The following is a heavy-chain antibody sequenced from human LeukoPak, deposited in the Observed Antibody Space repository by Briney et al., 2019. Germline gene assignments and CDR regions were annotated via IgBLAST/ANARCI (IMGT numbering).Heavy chain of an antibody. CDR3: ARGSGVQVWSSLDY. Sequence: GGSLRLSCAASAFTFSSFGMSWVRQAPGKGLEWVSSISSSGSYIYYADSVKGRFTISRDNAKISLYLQMNSLRVEDTAVYYCARGSGVQVWSSLDYWGQGTLVTVSS. J-gene: IGHJ4*02. V-gene: IGHV3-21*01. CDR2: ISSSGSYI. CDR1: AFTFSSFG. D-gene: IGHD5-18*01.